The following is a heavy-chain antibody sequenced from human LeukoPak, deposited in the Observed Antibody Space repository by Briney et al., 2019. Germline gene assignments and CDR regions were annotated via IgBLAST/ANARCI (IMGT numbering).Heavy chain of an antibody. J-gene: IGHJ6*02. CDR1: GGTFSSYT. D-gene: IGHD2-15*01. Sequence: SVKVSCKASGGTFSSYTNSWVRQAPGQGLEWMGRIIPILGIANYAQKFQGRVTITADKSTSTAYMELSSLRSEDTAVYYCARDGSCSGGGCYPENYSNGMDVWGQGTTVTVSS. CDR2: IIPILGIA. CDR3: ARDGSCSGGGCYPENYSNGMDV. V-gene: IGHV1-69*02.